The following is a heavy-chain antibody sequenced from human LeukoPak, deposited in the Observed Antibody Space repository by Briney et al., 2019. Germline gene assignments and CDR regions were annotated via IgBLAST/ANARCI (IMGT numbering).Heavy chain of an antibody. CDR1: GGTFSSYA. V-gene: IGHV1-69*13. D-gene: IGHD3-3*01. Sequence: EASVKVSCKASGGTFSSYAISWVRQAPGQGLEWMGGIIPIFGTANYAQKFQGRVTITADESTSTAYMELSSLRSEDTAVYYCASPRPRTNYDFWSGYYFVCGMDVWGQGTTDTVSS. J-gene: IGHJ6*02. CDR3: ASPRPRTNYDFWSGYYFVCGMDV. CDR2: IIPIFGTA.